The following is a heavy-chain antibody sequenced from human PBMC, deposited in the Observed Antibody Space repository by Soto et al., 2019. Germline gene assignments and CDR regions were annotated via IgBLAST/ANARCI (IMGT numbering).Heavy chain of an antibody. Sequence: XSVKVSCKASGYTFTSYYMHWVRHAPGQGLEWMGIINPSGGSTSYAQKFQGRVTMTRDTSTSTVYMELSSLRSEDTDVYYCARPFRPYCSGGSCYHFDYWGQGTLVTVSS. CDR2: INPSGGST. CDR3: ARPFRPYCSGGSCYHFDY. D-gene: IGHD2-15*01. V-gene: IGHV1-46*03. J-gene: IGHJ4*02. CDR1: GYTFTSYY.